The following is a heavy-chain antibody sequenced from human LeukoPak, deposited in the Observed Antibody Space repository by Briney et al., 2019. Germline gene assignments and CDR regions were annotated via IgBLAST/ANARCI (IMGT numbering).Heavy chain of an antibody. CDR3: ARVSSSTSWEGYYYHGMDV. V-gene: IGHV4-59*01. J-gene: IGHJ6*02. CDR2: IYYSGST. CDR1: GGSISSYY. D-gene: IGHD2-2*01. Sequence: SETLSLTCTVSGGSISSYYWSWIRQPPGKGLEWIGYIYYSGSTNYNPSLKSRVTISVDTSKNQFSLKLSSVTAADTAVYYCARVSSSTSWEGYYYHGMDVWGQGTTVTVSS.